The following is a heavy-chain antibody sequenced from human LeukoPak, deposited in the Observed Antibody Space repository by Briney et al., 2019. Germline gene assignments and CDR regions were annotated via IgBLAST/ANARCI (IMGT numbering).Heavy chain of an antibody. CDR1: GGSIRSSSYF. Sequence: SETLSLTCSVSGGSIRSSSYFWAWIRQPPGKGLEWIGNIYYTGSTYSNVPLRSRVAIFVDTSKNQFSLRLSSVTAADTAVYYCVKDNGRWFDPWGQGTLVIVSS. CDR3: VKDNGRWFDP. V-gene: IGHV4-39*02. D-gene: IGHD1-26*01. CDR2: IYYTGST. J-gene: IGHJ5*02.